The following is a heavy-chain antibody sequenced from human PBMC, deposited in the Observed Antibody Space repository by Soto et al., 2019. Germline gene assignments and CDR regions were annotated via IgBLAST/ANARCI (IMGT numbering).Heavy chain of an antibody. D-gene: IGHD2-2*01. CDR3: SKDIVPASYLPYYYYYGMDV. Sequence: EVQLVESGGGLVQPGRSLRLSCAASGFTFEDYAMHWVRQRPGKGLEWVAGISWNSISIGYSDSVKGRFTISRDNTKNSLYVEMNRLRPEDTALYYCSKDIVPASYLPYYYYYGMDVWGQGTTVTVSS. V-gene: IGHV3-9*01. CDR2: ISWNSISI. CDR1: GFTFEDYA. J-gene: IGHJ6*02.